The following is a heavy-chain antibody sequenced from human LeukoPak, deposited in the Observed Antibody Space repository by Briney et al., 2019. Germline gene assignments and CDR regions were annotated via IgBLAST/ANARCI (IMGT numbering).Heavy chain of an antibody. CDR2: ISAYSGNT. J-gene: IGHJ3*01. CDR1: GYTFTTYS. V-gene: IGHV1-18*01. Sequence: ASVKVSCKASGYTFTTYSISWVRQAPGQGLEWMGWISAYSGNTDYAQKLQDRVTMTTDTSTSTAYMELRSLRSDDTALYYCARGDDAFDFWGQGTMVTVSS. CDR3: ARGDDAFDF.